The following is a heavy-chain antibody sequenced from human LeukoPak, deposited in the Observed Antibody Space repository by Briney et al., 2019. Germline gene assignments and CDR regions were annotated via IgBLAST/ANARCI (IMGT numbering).Heavy chain of an antibody. CDR1: GGSISSSSYY. CDR2: IYYSGST. CDR3: ASCWNYVDAFDI. D-gene: IGHD1-7*01. Sequence: PSETLSLTCTVSGGSISSSSYYWGWIRQPPGKGLEWIGSIYYSGSTYYNPSLKSRVTISVDTSKNQFSLKLSSVTAADTAVYYCASCWNYVDAFDIWGQGTMVTVSS. J-gene: IGHJ3*02. V-gene: IGHV4-39*07.